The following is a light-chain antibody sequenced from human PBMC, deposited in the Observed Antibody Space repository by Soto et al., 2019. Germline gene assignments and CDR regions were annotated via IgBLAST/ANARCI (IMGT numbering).Light chain of an antibody. V-gene: IGLV2-14*03. CDR1: SSHVGGYNY. CDR3: SSYTGSGTYV. CDR2: DVT. Sequence: QSVLTQPASVSGSPGQSIAISCTGTSSHVGGYNYVSWYQQHPGKAPKLMIHDVTNRPSGVSNRFSGSKSGNTASLTISGLQTEDEADYYCSSYTGSGTYVFGTGTKVTVL. J-gene: IGLJ1*01.